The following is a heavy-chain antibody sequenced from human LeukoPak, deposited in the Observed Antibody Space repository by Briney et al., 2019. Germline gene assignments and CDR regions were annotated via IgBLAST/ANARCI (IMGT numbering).Heavy chain of an antibody. CDR1: GGSISSSSYY. CDR3: ARLAVVTAIDGLFDY. Sequence: SETLSLTCTVSGGSISSSSYYWGWIRQPPGKGLEWIGSIYYSGSTYYNPSLKSRVTISVDTSKNQFSLKLSSVTAADTAVYYCARLAVVTAIDGLFDYWGQGTLVTVSS. D-gene: IGHD2-21*02. CDR2: IYYSGST. V-gene: IGHV4-39*07. J-gene: IGHJ4*02.